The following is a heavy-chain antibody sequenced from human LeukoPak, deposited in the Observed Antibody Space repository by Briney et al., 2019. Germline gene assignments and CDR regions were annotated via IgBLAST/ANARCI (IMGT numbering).Heavy chain of an antibody. J-gene: IGHJ4*02. D-gene: IGHD6-13*01. CDR2: IRYDGSNK. CDR1: GFTFSSYG. V-gene: IGHV3-30*02. CDR3: AKDEHSSSWYRVGY. Sequence: GGSLRLSCAASGFTFSSYGMHWVRQAPGKGLEWVVFIRYDGSNKYYADSVKGRFTISRDNSKNTLYLQMNSLRAEDTAVYYCAKDEHSSSWYRVGYWGQGTLVTVSS.